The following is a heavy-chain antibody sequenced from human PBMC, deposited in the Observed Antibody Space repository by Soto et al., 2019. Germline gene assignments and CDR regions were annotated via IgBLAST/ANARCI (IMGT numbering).Heavy chain of an antibody. CDR3: ASGGTQIDC. J-gene: IGHJ4*02. V-gene: IGHV1-18*01. CDR2: ISAYNGNT. Sequence: QVQLVQSGAEVKKPGASVKVSCKASGYTFTNFGISWVRQAPGQGLEWMGWISAYNGNTSYAQNFQGRVTMTTDTSTSTAYMELRSLRCVDTAVYYCASGGTQIDCWGQGALVAVSS. D-gene: IGHD3-16*01. CDR1: GYTFTNFG.